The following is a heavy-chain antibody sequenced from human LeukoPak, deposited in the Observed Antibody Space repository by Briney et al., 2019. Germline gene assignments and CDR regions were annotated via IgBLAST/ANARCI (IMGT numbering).Heavy chain of an antibody. CDR3: ARLVTEYGDYATYYYYYMDV. V-gene: IGHV4-39*01. CDR1: GGSISSSSSY. D-gene: IGHD4-17*01. CDR2: IYYSGST. Sequence: SETLSLTCTVSGGSISSSSSYWGWIRQPPGKGLEWIGSIYYSGSTYYNPSLKSRVTISVDTSKNQFSLKLSSVTAADTAVYYCARLVTEYGDYATYYYYYMDVWGKGTTVTISS. J-gene: IGHJ6*03.